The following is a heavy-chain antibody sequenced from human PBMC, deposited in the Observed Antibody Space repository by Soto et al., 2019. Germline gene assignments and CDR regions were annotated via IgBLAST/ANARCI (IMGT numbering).Heavy chain of an antibody. Sequence: EVQLVESGGGLVKPGGSLRLSCAGSGFTFSNAWMSWVRRAPGKGLEWVGRIKSDAYGGAIDYAAPVKGRFTISRDDSKNTLFLQMNNLRAEDKEVYSCTTTKGRLEQPTNDFWGQGTPVIVSS. J-gene: IGHJ4*02. CDR1: GFTFSNAW. CDR3: TTTKGRLEQPTNDF. D-gene: IGHD2-8*01. V-gene: IGHV3-15*01. CDR2: IKSDAYGGAI.